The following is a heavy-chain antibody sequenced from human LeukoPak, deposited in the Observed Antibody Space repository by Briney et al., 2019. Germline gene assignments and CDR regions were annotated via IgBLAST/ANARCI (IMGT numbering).Heavy chain of an antibody. D-gene: IGHD1-26*01. CDR3: ARDSSGSYWGNDAFDI. J-gene: IGHJ3*02. V-gene: IGHV3-21*01. CDR1: GFTFSSYS. Sequence: GGSMRLACAASGFTFSSYSMNWVRQAPGKGLEWGSSISSSSYIYYADSVKGRFTISRDNAKNSLYLQMNSLRAEDTAVYYCARDSSGSYWGNDAFDIWGQGTMVTVSS. CDR2: ISSSSYI.